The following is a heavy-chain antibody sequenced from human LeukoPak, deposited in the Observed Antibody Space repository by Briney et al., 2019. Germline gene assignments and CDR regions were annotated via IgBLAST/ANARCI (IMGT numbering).Heavy chain of an antibody. CDR3: ASLLGYCSGNRCPSSANYYYYMDV. D-gene: IGHD2-15*01. Sequence: SGTLSLTCAVSGGSISSSNWWSWVRQPPGKGLGWIGEIYHSGSTNYNPSLKSRVTMSIDTSKNQFSLKVNSVTAADTAVYYCASLLGYCSGNRCPSSANYYYYMDVWGKGTTVTVSS. CDR2: IYHSGST. CDR1: GGSISSSNW. J-gene: IGHJ6*03. V-gene: IGHV4-4*02.